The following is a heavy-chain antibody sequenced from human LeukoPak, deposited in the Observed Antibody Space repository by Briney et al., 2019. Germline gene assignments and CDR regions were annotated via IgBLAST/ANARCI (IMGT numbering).Heavy chain of an antibody. D-gene: IGHD3-22*01. CDR2: ISYDGSNK. V-gene: IGHV3-30-3*01. Sequence: GRSLRLSCAASGFTFSSYAMHWVRQAPGKGLEWVAVISYDGSNKYYADSVKGRFTISRDNSKNTLYLQMNSLRAEDTAVYYCARGRITMIVVVPPAYWGQGTLVTVSS. CDR3: ARGRITMIVVVPPAY. CDR1: GFTFSSYA. J-gene: IGHJ4*02.